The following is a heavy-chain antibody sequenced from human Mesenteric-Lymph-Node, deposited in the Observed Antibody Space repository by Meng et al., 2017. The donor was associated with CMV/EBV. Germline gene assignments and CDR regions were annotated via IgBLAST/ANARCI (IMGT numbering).Heavy chain of an antibody. Sequence: SETLSLTCTVSGDSFNNYYWNWIRQLPGKGLECIGYIYHTGTTYYNPSLRSRVTISVDTSKTQFSLKLTSVTATDTAVYFCAREISDGAFDIWGQGAMVTVSS. CDR3: AREISDGAFDI. CDR2: IYHTGTT. V-gene: IGHV4-59*01. J-gene: IGHJ3*02. CDR1: GDSFNNYY. D-gene: IGHD2-21*02.